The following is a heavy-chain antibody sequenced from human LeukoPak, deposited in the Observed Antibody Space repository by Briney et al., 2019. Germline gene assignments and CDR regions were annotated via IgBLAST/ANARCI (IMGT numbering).Heavy chain of an antibody. CDR1: GGSISSYY. CDR3: ASTTLYYGSGTYYYYYYMDV. V-gene: IGHV4-59*08. Sequence: SETLSLTCTVSGGSISSYYWSWIRRPPGKGLEWIGYIYYSGSTNYNPSLKSRVTISVDTSKNQFSLKLSSVTAADTAVYYCASTTLYYGSGTYYYYYYMDVWGKGTTVTVSS. CDR2: IYYSGST. J-gene: IGHJ6*03. D-gene: IGHD3-10*01.